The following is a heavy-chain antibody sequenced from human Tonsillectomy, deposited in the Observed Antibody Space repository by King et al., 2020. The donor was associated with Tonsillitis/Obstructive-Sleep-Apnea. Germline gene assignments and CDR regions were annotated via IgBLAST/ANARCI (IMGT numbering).Heavy chain of an antibody. J-gene: IGHJ4*02. V-gene: IGHV3-15*07. D-gene: IGHD5-18*01. CDR2: IKSTTDGGTT. Sequence: EVQLVESGGGLVKPGGSLRLSCAASGFTFSNAWMNWVRQAPGKGLEWVGRIKSTTDGGTTDYAAPVKGRFTISRDDSKNTLYLQMNSLKTEDTAVYYCTTVGYSYGYGDYWGQGTLVTVSS. CDR3: TTVGYSYGYGDY. CDR1: GFTFSNAW.